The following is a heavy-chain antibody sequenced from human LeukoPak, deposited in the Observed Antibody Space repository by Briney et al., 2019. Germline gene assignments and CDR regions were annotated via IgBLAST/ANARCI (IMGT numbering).Heavy chain of an antibody. CDR3: ARDVPIIAAAGHDAFGI. CDR1: GDSVSSNSAA. D-gene: IGHD6-13*01. CDR2: TYYRSKWYN. J-gene: IGHJ3*02. Sequence: SQTLSLTCAISGDSVSSNSAAWNWIRQSPSRGLEWLGRTYYRSKWYNDYAASVKSRITINPDTSKNQFSLQLNSVTPEDTAVYYCARDVPIIAAAGHDAFGIWGQGTMVTVSS. V-gene: IGHV6-1*01.